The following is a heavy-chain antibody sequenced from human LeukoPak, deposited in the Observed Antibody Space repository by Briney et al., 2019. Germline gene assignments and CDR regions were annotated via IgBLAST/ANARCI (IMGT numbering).Heavy chain of an antibody. CDR1: GFTVSSNY. J-gene: IGHJ5*02. D-gene: IGHD2-2*01. CDR2: IYSGGST. Sequence: GGSLRLSCAASGFTVSSNYMSWVRQAPGKGLEWVSVIYSGGSTYYADSVKGRFIISRHSSKNTLYLQMNSLRAEDTAVYYCARDAAYCSSTSCFAAWFDPWGQGTLVTVSS. V-gene: IGHV3-53*04. CDR3: ARDAAYCSSTSCFAAWFDP.